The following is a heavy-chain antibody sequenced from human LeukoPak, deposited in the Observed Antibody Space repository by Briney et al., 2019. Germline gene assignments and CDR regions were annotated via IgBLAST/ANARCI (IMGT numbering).Heavy chain of an antibody. CDR2: IYYSGST. Sequence: SDTLSLTCAVYGGSFSGYYWSLIRQPPGKGLQWIGYIYYSGSTKYNPSLKSRVTISVDTSKNQFSLKLRSVTAADTAVYYCASDTLAEYYYHGLDVWGQGTTVPVYS. V-gene: IGHV4-59*01. J-gene: IGHJ6*02. D-gene: IGHD6-19*01. CDR1: GGSFSGYY. CDR3: ASDTLAEYYYHGLDV.